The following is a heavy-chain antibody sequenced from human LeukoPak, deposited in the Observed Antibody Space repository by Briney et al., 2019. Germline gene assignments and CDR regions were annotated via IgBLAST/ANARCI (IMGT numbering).Heavy chain of an antibody. CDR2: IYYSGST. CDR1: GGSISSSGYY. Sequence: SQTLSLTCTVSGGSISSSGYYWSWIRQHPGKGLEWIGYIYYSGSTYYNPSLKSRVTISVDTSKNQFSLKLSSVTAADTAVYYCARVIVVVAEGKAKGAFDIWGQGTMVTVSS. CDR3: ARVIVVVAEGKAKGAFDI. J-gene: IGHJ3*02. V-gene: IGHV4-31*03. D-gene: IGHD2-15*01.